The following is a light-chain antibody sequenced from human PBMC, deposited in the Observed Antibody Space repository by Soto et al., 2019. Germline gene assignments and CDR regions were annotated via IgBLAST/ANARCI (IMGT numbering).Light chain of an antibody. CDR3: QRSSGLHPWT. CDR2: DVS. CDR1: QSVSTY. V-gene: IGKV3-11*01. J-gene: IGKJ1*01. Sequence: EIVLTQSPATLSLSPGERATLSCGASQSVSTYLAWYQQKRGQAPRLIIYDVSNRATGIPARFSGSGSGKNYTLTISGLEPEDFAVYYCQRSSGLHPWTFGQGTKVHI.